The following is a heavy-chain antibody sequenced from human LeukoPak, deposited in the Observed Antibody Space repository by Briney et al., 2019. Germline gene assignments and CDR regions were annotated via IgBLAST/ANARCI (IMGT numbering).Heavy chain of an antibody. D-gene: IGHD6-13*01. J-gene: IGHJ4*02. CDR3: AKHLFQQQLPYFDY. CDR1: GFTFSSYA. Sequence: PGGSLRFYCAASGFTFSSYAMSWVRQAPGKGLEWVSAISGSGGSTYYADSVKGRFTISRDNSKNTLYLQMNSLRAEDTAVYYCAKHLFQQQLPYFDYWGQGTLVTVSS. V-gene: IGHV3-23*01. CDR2: ISGSGGST.